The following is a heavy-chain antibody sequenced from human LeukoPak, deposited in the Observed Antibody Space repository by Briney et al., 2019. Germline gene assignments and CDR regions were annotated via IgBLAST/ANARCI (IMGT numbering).Heavy chain of an antibody. V-gene: IGHV4-4*07. J-gene: IGHJ4*02. CDR3: ARGVYLGNGYYFDY. Sequence: PSETLSLTCTVSGGSISSYYWSWIRQPAGKGLEWIGRIYTSGSTNYNPSLKSRVTMSVDTSKNQFSLKLSSVIAADTAMYYCARGVYLGNGYYFDYWGQGTLVTVSS. CDR1: GGSISSYY. CDR2: IYTSGST. D-gene: IGHD2-8*01.